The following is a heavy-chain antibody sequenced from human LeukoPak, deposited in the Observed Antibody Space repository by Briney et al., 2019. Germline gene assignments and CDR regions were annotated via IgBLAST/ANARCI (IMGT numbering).Heavy chain of an antibody. CDR1: GGSISSSSYS. D-gene: IGHD2-2*01. CDR2: IYYSGST. Sequence: KPSETLSLTCTVSGGSISSSSYSWGWIRQPPGKGLEWIGSIYYSGSTYYNPSLKSRVTISVDTSKNQFSLKLSSVTAADTAVYYCARTRSTPYNWFDPWGQGTLVTVSS. V-gene: IGHV4-39*01. CDR3: ARTRSTPYNWFDP. J-gene: IGHJ5*02.